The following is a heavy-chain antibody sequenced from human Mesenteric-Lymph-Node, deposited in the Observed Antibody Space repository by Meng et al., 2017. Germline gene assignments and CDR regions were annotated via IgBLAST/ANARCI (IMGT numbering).Heavy chain of an antibody. Sequence: GESLKISCAASGFTFSDYYMNWVRQAPGKGLEWVSSISSSSTIYYADSVKGRFTISRDNAKNSLYLQMNSLRAEDTAVYYCARVAAAGRGFDYWGQGTLVTVSS. D-gene: IGHD6-13*01. CDR3: ARVAAAGRGFDY. CDR1: GFTFSDYY. J-gene: IGHJ4*02. V-gene: IGHV3-69-1*01. CDR2: ISSSSTI.